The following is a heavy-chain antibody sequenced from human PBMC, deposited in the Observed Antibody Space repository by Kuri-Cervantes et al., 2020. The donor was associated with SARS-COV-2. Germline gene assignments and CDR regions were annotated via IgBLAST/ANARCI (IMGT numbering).Heavy chain of an antibody. CDR2: IYHTGST. CDR3: ARYAGTSYGPDYYYYMDV. V-gene: IGHV4-4*02. CDR1: GVSITSPNW. J-gene: IGHJ6*03. D-gene: IGHD1-1*01. Sequence: SETLSLTCAVSGVSITSPNWWSWVRQTPGKGLEWIGEIYHTGSTNYNPSLRSRISMSIDKSKKQFSLKLNSVTAADTAVYYCARYAGTSYGPDYYYYMDVWGKGTTVTVSS.